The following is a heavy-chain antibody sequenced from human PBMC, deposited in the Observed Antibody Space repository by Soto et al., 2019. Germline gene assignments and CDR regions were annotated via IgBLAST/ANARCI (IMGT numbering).Heavy chain of an antibody. CDR1: GFTFSSYG. CDR2: ISYDGSNK. V-gene: IGHV3-30*18. Sequence: GGSLRLSCAASGFTFSSYGMHWVRQAPGKGLEWVAVISYDGSNKYYADSVKGRFTISRDNSKNTLYLQMNSLRAEDTAVYYCAKETYSSSWYPGYWGQGTLVTVSS. CDR3: AKETYSSSWYPGY. J-gene: IGHJ4*02. D-gene: IGHD6-13*01.